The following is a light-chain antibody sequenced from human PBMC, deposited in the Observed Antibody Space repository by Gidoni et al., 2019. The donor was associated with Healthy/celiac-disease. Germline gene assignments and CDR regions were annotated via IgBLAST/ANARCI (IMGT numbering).Light chain of an antibody. CDR1: NLGDKY. V-gene: IGLV3-1*01. CDR3: QAWDSSPHVV. CDR2: QDS. J-gene: IGLJ2*01. Sequence: SYELTQPPSVSVSPGQTASITCSGDNLGDKYACWYQQKPGQSPVLVIYQDSKRPSGIPERFSGSNSGNTATLTISGTQAMDEADYYCQAWDSSPHVVFGGGTKLTXL.